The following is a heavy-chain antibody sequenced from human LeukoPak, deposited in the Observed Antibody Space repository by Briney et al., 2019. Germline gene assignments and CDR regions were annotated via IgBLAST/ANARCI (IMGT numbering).Heavy chain of an antibody. CDR3: ARGGSGWYAWFDP. Sequence: SETLSLTCTVSGGSISSGDYYWSWIRQPPGKGLVWIGYIYYSGSTYYNPSLKSRVTISVDTSKNRFPLKLSSVTAAGTAVYYCARGGSGWYAWFDPWGQGTLVTVSS. CDR2: IYYSGST. J-gene: IGHJ5*02. D-gene: IGHD6-19*01. CDR1: GGSISSGDYY. V-gene: IGHV4-30-4*08.